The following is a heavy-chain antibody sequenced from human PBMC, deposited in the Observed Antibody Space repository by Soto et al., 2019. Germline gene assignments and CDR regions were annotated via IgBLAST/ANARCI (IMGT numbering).Heavy chain of an antibody. D-gene: IGHD3-3*01. J-gene: IGHJ6*03. CDR2: IKQDGSEK. CDR3: ARAGPGDFWSGYYKAPKRYYYYYYMDV. V-gene: IGHV3-7*04. Sequence: PGGSLRLSCAASGFTFSSYWMSWVRQAPGKGLEWVANIKQDGSEKYYVDSVKGRFTISRDNAKNSLYLQMNSLRAEDTAVYYCARAGPGDFWSGYYKAPKRYYYYYYMDVWGKGTTVTVSS. CDR1: GFTFSSYW.